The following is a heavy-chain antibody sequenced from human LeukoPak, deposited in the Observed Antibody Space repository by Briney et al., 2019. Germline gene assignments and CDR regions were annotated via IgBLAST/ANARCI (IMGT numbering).Heavy chain of an antibody. V-gene: IGHV3-30*03. CDR2: ISYDGSNE. J-gene: IGHJ4*02. CDR3: PRGYTFGNFDY. D-gene: IGHD5-18*01. Sequence: GGSLRLSCATSGFTFSRYGMHWVRQAPGKGLEWVAVISYDGSNEYYADSVKGRFTISRDNSKNTLSLELNSLRAEDTAIYYCPRGYTFGNFDYWGQGALVTVSS. CDR1: GFTFSRYG.